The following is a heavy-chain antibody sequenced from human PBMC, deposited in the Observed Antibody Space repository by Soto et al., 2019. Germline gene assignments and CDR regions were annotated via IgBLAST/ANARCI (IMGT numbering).Heavy chain of an antibody. D-gene: IGHD5-18*01. V-gene: IGHV4-30-4*01. CDR1: GASISSGDYY. J-gene: IGHJ6*02. CDR2: IYYSGST. CDR3: AREVDTASGPDYDNGLDV. Sequence: QVQLQESGPGLVKPSQTLSLTCTVSGASISSGDYYWSWIRQPPGKGLEWIGYIYYSGSTYYNPSLKSRVAIPVDMPKNQFTLRLSSVTAADTAVYYGAREVDTASGPDYDNGLDVWGQGTTVTVSS.